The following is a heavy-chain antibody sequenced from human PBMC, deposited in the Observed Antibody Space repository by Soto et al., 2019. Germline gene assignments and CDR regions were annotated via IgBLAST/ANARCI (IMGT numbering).Heavy chain of an antibody. CDR1: GFTFSNYG. CDR2: IWYDGSNK. V-gene: IGHV3-30*02. CDR3: AKDQAGTVAGTFDFDY. Sequence: GGSLRLSCAASGFTFSNYGMHWVRQAPGKGLEWVAVIWYDGSNKYYADSVKGRFTISRDNSKNTVYLQMNSLRAEDTAVYYCAKDQAGTVAGTFDFDYWGQGTLVTVSS. J-gene: IGHJ4*02. D-gene: IGHD6-19*01.